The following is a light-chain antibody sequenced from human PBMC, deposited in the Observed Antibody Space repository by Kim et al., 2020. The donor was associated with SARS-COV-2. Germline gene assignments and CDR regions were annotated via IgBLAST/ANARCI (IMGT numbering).Light chain of an antibody. CDR3: SSYTSSTSRV. Sequence: GQSITISCTGTSSDFGGYKYVSWYQQHPGKAPKLMIYDVSRRPSGVSNRFSGSKSGNTASLSISGLQAEDEADYYCSSYTSSTSRVFGTGTKVTVL. CDR1: SSDFGGYKY. J-gene: IGLJ1*01. V-gene: IGLV2-14*03. CDR2: DVS.